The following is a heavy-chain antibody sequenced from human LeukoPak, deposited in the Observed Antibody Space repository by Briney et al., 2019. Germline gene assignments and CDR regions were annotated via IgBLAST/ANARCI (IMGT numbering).Heavy chain of an antibody. Sequence: VASVKVSCKASGYTFTDYYMNWVRQAPGQGLEWMGWINPNSGGTNYAQKFQGRVTITRDTSISTAYMELSSLYSDDTAMYHCTRALGSDYWGQGTLVTVSS. V-gene: IGHV1-2*02. CDR3: TRALGSDY. D-gene: IGHD1-26*01. CDR2: INPNSGGT. J-gene: IGHJ4*02. CDR1: GYTFTDYY.